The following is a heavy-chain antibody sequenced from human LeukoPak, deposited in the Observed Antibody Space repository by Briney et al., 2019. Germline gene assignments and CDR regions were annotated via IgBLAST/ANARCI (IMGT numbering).Heavy chain of an antibody. Sequence: GGSLRLSCAASGFTFSDYAMHWVRQAPGKGLDWVAVISYDGSNKYYADSVKGRLTISRDNSKNTLYLQMNSLRAEDTAVYYCAKAMVRGVTILTYFDYWGQGTLVTVSS. CDR3: AKAMVRGVTILTYFDY. CDR1: GFTFSDYA. D-gene: IGHD3-10*01. J-gene: IGHJ4*02. CDR2: ISYDGSNK. V-gene: IGHV3-30*04.